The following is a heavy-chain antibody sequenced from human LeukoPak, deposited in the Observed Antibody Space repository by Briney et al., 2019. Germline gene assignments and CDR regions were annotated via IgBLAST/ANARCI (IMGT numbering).Heavy chain of an antibody. D-gene: IGHD4-11*01. Sequence: GGSLTLSCAVSGLRFSGYNMNWLPGAPEKGLEWIAYISSTTVIYYADSVEGRFTVSRHNAHDSLYLQMSSLTLDATAVYFCAREGDGSNSGFAYWGQGTLVTVSS. V-gene: IGHV3-69-1*01. CDR1: GLRFSGYN. CDR3: AREGDGSNSGFAY. CDR2: ISSTTVI. J-gene: IGHJ4*02.